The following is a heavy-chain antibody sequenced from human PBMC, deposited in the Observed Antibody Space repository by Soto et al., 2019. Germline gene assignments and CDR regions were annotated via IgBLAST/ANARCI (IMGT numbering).Heavy chain of an antibody. J-gene: IGHJ4*02. D-gene: IGHD5-12*01. CDR2: ISAYNGNT. CDR1: GYTFTSYG. CDR3: ARFDVDIVATITYIDY. Sequence: ASVKVSCKASGYTFTSYGISWVRQAPGQGLEWMGWISAYNGNTNYAQKLQGRVTMTTDTSTSTAYMELRSLRSDDTAVYYCARFDVDIVATITYIDYWGQGTLVTVS. V-gene: IGHV1-18*01.